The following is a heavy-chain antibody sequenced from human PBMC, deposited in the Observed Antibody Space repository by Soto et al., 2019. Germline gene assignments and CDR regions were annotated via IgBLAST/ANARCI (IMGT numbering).Heavy chain of an antibody. V-gene: IGHV1-18*04. Sequence: ASVKVSCKASGYTFTSYGISWVRQAPGQGLEWMGWISAYSGNTNYAQNVQGRVTMTTDTSTSTAYMELRSLRSDDTAVYYCARDCSGGSCYPPLFDYWGQGTLVTISS. J-gene: IGHJ4*02. CDR1: GYTFTSYG. CDR3: ARDCSGGSCYPPLFDY. CDR2: ISAYSGNT. D-gene: IGHD2-15*01.